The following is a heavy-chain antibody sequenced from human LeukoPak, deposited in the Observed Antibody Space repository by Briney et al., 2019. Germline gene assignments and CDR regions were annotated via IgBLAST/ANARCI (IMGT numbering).Heavy chain of an antibody. J-gene: IGHJ5*02. D-gene: IGHD2-2*01. Sequence: GGSLRLSCAASGFTFDDYAMHWVRQAPGKGLEWVSGISWNSGSIGYADSVKGRFTISRDNSKNTLYLQMNSLRAADTAVYYCARGPCSSANCYWSLDHWGQGTLVTVSS. CDR3: ARGPCSSANCYWSLDH. CDR1: GFTFDDYA. CDR2: ISWNSGSI. V-gene: IGHV3-9*01.